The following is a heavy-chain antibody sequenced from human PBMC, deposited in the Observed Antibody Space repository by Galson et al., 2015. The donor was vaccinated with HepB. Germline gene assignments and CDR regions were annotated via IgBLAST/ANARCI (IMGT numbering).Heavy chain of an antibody. D-gene: IGHD3-10*01. CDR3: ARDLWFGELLLPPLGY. CDR1: GFTFSSYA. Sequence: SLRLSCAASGFTFSSYAMHWVRQAPGKGLEWVAVISYDGSNKYYADSVKGRFTISRDNSKNTLYLQMNSLRAEDTAVYYCARDLWFGELLLPPLGYWGQGTLVTVSS. CDR2: ISYDGSNK. V-gene: IGHV3-30*04. J-gene: IGHJ4*02.